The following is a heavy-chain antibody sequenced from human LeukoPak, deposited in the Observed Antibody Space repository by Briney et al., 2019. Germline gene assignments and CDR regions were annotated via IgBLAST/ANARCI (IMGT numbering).Heavy chain of an antibody. CDR1: GGSISSSNW. D-gene: IGHD1-14*01. V-gene: IGHV4-4*02. CDR2: IYHSGST. CDR3: ARRKNWFDP. Sequence: SETLSLTCVVSGGSISSSNWWSWVRQPPEKGLEWIGEIYHSGSTNYNPSLKSRVTISVDTSKNQFSLKLSSVTAADTAVYYCARRKNWFDPWGQGTLVTVSS. J-gene: IGHJ5*02.